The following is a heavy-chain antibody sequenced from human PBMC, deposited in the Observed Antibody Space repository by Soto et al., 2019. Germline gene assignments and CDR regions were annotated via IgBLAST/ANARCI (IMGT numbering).Heavy chain of an antibody. V-gene: IGHV5-51*03. Sequence: EVQLVQSGAEVKKPGESLKISCRGSGYSFVSYWIGWVRQRPGKGLEWMGIIYPADADTRYSPSFQGHVTISDDKSTRTAYLEWSSLKASDTATYYCARRGGAISGSHYYSYMDVWGKGTTVTVSS. J-gene: IGHJ6*03. D-gene: IGHD6-19*01. CDR2: IYPADADT. CDR3: ARRGGAISGSHYYSYMDV. CDR1: GYSFVSYW.